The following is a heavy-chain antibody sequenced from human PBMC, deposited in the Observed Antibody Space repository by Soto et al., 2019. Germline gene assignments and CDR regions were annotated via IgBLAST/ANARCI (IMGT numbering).Heavy chain of an antibody. Sequence: SETLSLTCAVYGGSFSGYYWSWIRQPPGKGLEWIGEINHSGSTNYNPSLKSRVTISVDTSKNQFSLKLSSVTAADTAVYYCARTPDYWGQGTLVTVSS. V-gene: IGHV4-34*01. J-gene: IGHJ4*02. CDR1: GGSFSGYY. CDR2: INHSGST. CDR3: ARTPDY.